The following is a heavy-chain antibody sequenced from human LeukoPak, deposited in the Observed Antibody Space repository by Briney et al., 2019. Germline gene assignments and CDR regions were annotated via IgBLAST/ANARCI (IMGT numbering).Heavy chain of an antibody. Sequence: PGRSLRLSCAASGITFSSYGMYWVRQAPGKGLEWVSVIYSGGSTYYADSVKGRFTISRDNSKNTLYLQMNSLRAEDTAVYYCASRDNWNQGDYWGQGTLVTVSS. CDR2: IYSGGST. J-gene: IGHJ4*02. CDR1: GITFSSYG. CDR3: ASRDNWNQGDY. D-gene: IGHD1-20*01. V-gene: IGHV3-66*01.